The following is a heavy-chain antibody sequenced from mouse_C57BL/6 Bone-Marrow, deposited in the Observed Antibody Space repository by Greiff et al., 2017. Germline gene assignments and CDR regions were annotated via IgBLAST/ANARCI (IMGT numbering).Heavy chain of an antibody. V-gene: IGHV5-6*01. Sequence: EVHLVESGGDLVKPGGSLKLSCAASGFTFSSYGMSWVRQTPDKRLEWVATISSGGSYTYYPDSVKGRFTISRDNAKNTLYLQMSSLKSEDTAMYYCARHGMRGFAYWGQGTLVTVSA. CDR3: ARHGMRGFAY. CDR2: ISSGGSYT. J-gene: IGHJ3*01. CDR1: GFTFSSYG.